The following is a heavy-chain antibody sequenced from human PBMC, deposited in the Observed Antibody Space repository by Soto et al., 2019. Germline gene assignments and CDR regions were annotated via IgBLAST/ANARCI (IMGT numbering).Heavy chain of an antibody. V-gene: IGHV1-46*01. CDR2: INPSGGST. D-gene: IGHD3-22*01. J-gene: IGHJ6*02. Sequence: ASVKVSCKASGYTFTSYYMHWVRQAPGQGREWMGIINPSGGSTSYAQKFQGRVTMTRDTSTSTVYMELSSLRSEDPAVYYCARDPLSHYYYSSGYYSGPYYYGMDVWGQGTTVTVSS. CDR1: GYTFTSYY. CDR3: ARDPLSHYYYSSGYYSGPYYYGMDV.